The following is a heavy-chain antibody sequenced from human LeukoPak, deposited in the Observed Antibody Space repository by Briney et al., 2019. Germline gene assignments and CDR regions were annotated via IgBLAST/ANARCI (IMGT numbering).Heavy chain of an antibody. CDR3: VKSGSGWPEFTLDY. CDR1: GFTFSSYW. D-gene: IGHD6-19*01. Sequence: SGGSLRLSCAASGFTFSSYWMSWVRQAPAKGLEYVSAISSNGGSTYYADSVKGRFTISRDNSKNTLYLQMSSLRAEDTAVYYCVKSGSGWPEFTLDYWGQGTLVTVSS. J-gene: IGHJ4*02. V-gene: IGHV3-64D*06. CDR2: ISSNGGST.